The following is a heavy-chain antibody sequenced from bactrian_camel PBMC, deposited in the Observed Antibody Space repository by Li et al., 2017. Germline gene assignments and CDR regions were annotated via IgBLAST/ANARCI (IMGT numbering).Heavy chain of an antibody. CDR1: KYASNRDC. CDR2: IDIAGLT. CDR3: AADPQWAASLSRSLSTRDFGY. Sequence: HVQLVESGGGSVQAGGSLRLSCAVEKYASNRDCLGWFRQALGKEREGVAAIDIAGLTSYADSVRGRFTISGDIAKNTLYLEMTNLEPEDTAMYYCAADPQWAASLSRSLSTRDFGYWGQGTQVTVS. V-gene: IGHV3S53*01. D-gene: IGHD1*01. J-gene: IGHJ6*01.